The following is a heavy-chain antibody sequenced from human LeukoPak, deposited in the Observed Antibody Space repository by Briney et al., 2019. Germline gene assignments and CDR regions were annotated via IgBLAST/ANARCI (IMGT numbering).Heavy chain of an antibody. J-gene: IGHJ4*02. CDR2: IYHSGST. Sequence: SGTLSLTCAVSGGSISSSNWWSWVRQPPGKGLEWIGEIYHSGSTNYNPSLKSRVTISVDKSKNQFSLKLSSVTAADTAVYYCARVYCSGGSCYSGYFDYWGQGTLVTVSS. D-gene: IGHD2-15*01. CDR1: GGSISSSNW. V-gene: IGHV4-4*02. CDR3: ARVYCSGGSCYSGYFDY.